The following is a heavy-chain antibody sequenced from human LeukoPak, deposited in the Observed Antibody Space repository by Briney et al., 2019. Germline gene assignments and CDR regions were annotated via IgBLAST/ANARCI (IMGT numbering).Heavy chain of an antibody. CDR3: TTYPMVYAMNY. Sequence: EASVKVSCKASGGTFSSYAISWVRQAPGQGLEWMGGIIPIFGTANYAQKFQGRVTITADESTSTAYMELSSLRSEDTAVYYCTTYPMVYAMNYWGQGTLVTVSS. CDR1: GGTFSSYA. D-gene: IGHD2-8*01. V-gene: IGHV1-69*13. CDR2: IIPIFGTA. J-gene: IGHJ4*02.